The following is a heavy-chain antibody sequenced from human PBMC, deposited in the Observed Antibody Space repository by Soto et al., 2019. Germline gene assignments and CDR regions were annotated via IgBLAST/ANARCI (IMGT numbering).Heavy chain of an antibody. V-gene: IGHV1-18*04. Sequence: ASVKVSCKASGYTFTRHGISWVRQAPGQGLEWMGWISGYNGDTKYAPKFQGRVTMTKDTSTSTAYMELSSLRSEDTAVYYCARLENYYDSSGYYSQGLAFDIWGQGTMVTVSS. CDR3: ARLENYYDSSGYYSQGLAFDI. D-gene: IGHD3-22*01. CDR1: GYTFTRHG. J-gene: IGHJ3*02. CDR2: ISGYNGDT.